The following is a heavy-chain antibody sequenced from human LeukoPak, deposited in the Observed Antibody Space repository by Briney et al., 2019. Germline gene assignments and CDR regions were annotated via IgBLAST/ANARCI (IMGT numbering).Heavy chain of an antibody. J-gene: IGHJ4*02. D-gene: IGHD3-16*01. CDR1: GGSISSSSYY. Sequence: SETLSLTCTVSGGSISSSSYYWSWIRQHPGKGLEWIGNIYYSGITYYNPSLKSRVTISVDTSKNQFSLKLSSVTAADTAVYFCARVGEQYSSVDYFDYWGQGTLVTVSS. CDR2: IYYSGIT. CDR3: ARVGEQYSSVDYFDY. V-gene: IGHV4-31*03.